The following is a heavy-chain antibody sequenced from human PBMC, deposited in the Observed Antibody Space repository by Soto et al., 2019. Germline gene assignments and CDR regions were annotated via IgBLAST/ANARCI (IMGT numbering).Heavy chain of an antibody. J-gene: IGHJ4*02. D-gene: IGHD5-12*01. CDR2: MFDSGST. Sequence: SETLSLTCTVSGDSTSSSGYFWAWIRQPPEKGLEWIGSMFDSGSTYYNPSLKSRVTISVDTSKNQFSLKLSSVTAADTAVYYCAKSGEWLQSTFDFWGQGTLVTVSS. V-gene: IGHV4-39*01. CDR3: AKSGEWLQSTFDF. CDR1: GDSTSSSGYF.